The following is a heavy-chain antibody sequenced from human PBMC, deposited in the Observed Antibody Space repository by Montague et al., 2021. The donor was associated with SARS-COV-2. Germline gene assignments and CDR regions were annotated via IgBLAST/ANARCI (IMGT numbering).Heavy chain of an antibody. CDR2: ISYDGSIK. V-gene: IGHV3-30*18. CDR3: AKNRDIFWFGEGRDSMDV. CDR1: GLTFNHFA. Sequence: SLRLSGAASGLTFNHFAMHWVRQAPGKGLEWVAVISYDGSIKYYSDSFXGRFTISRDSSKKTLYLQMNILSGEDTAVYYCAKNRDIFWFGEGRDSMDVWGQGTTVIVSS. D-gene: IGHD3-10*01. J-gene: IGHJ6*02.